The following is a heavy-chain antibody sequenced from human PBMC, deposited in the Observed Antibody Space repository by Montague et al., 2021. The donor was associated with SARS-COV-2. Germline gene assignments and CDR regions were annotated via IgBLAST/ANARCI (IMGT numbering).Heavy chain of an antibody. CDR3: ARHRRGGLVEAAPSWFDP. Sequence: SETLSLTCTVYGGSVSSSVYYWGWNRQPPGQGLVWKGSIDFSGSSYYNPSLKSRVSISVDTSKNQLTLRMSSATYADTAVYYRARHRRGGLVEAAPSWFDPWGQGTLVTVSS. CDR2: IDFSGSS. D-gene: IGHD2-15*01. CDR1: GGSVSSSVYY. V-gene: IGHV4-39*01. J-gene: IGHJ5*02.